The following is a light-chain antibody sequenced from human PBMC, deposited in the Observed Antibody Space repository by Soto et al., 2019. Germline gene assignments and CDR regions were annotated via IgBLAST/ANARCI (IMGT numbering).Light chain of an antibody. CDR2: GAS. CDR1: QSLVYSDGNSY. CDR3: QQYGGSPLT. V-gene: IGKV3-20*01. Sequence: VMTQSPLSLPVTLGQPASISCRSSQSLVYSDGNSYLSWYQQKPGQAPRLLIFGASSRATGIPDRFSGSGSETDFTLTISRLEPEDFAVYYCQQYGGSPLTFGGGTKVDIK. J-gene: IGKJ4*01.